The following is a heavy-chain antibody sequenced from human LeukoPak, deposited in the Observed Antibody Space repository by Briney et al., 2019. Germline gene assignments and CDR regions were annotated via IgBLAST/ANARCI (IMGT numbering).Heavy chain of an antibody. CDR3: ARDGPPIVVVVDATSDAFDI. D-gene: IGHD2-15*01. CDR2: IYYSGST. J-gene: IGHJ3*02. Sequence: PSETLSLTCTVSGGSISSSSYYWGWIRQPPGKGLEWIGSIYYSGSTYYNPSLKSRVTISEDTSKNQFSLKLSSVTAADTAVYYCARDGPPIVVVVDATSDAFDIWGQGTMVTVSS. CDR1: GGSISSSSYY. V-gene: IGHV4-39*07.